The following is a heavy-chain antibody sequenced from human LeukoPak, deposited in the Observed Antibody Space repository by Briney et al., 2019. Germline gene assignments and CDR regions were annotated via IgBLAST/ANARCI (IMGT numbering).Heavy chain of an antibody. CDR2: INPNSGGT. D-gene: IGHD6-13*01. CDR1: GYPFTGYY. J-gene: IGHJ5*02. CDR3: AGDLSSSWYNWFDP. Sequence: ASVKVFCKASGYPFTGYYMHWVRQAPGQGLEWMGWINPNSGGTNYAQKLQGRVTMTRDTSISTAYMELSRLRSDDTAVYYCAGDLSSSWYNWFDPWGQGTLVTVSS. V-gene: IGHV1-2*02.